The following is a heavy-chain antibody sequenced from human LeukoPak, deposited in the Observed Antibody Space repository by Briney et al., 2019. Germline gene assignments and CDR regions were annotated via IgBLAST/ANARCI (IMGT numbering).Heavy chain of an antibody. V-gene: IGHV1-69*05. D-gene: IGHD3-22*01. J-gene: IGHJ5*02. CDR3: ARRIGSSGSDFSFDP. CDR2: IIPIFGTA. CDR1: GGTFSSYA. Sequence: SVKVSCKASGGTFSSYAISWVRQAPGQGLEWMGGIIPIFGTANYAQKFQGRVTITTDESTSTAYMELSSLRSEDTAVYYCARRIGSSGSDFSFDPWGQGTLVTVSS.